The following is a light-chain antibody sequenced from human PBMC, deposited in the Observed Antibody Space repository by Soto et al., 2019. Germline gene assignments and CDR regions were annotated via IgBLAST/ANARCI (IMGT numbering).Light chain of an antibody. V-gene: IGLV2-11*01. CDR3: SSYTTGSLVV. J-gene: IGLJ2*01. CDR1: SSDVGEYDY. CDR2: DVS. Sequence: QSAPTQPRSVSGSPGQSVTISCTGTSSDVGEYDYVSWYQQHPGKAPKLMIFDVSERPSGVPDRFSGSKTGNTASLTISGLQAEDEADYYCSSYTTGSLVVFGGGTKLTVL.